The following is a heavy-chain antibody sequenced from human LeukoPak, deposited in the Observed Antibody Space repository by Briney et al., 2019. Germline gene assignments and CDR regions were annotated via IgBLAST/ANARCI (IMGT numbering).Heavy chain of an antibody. D-gene: IGHD1-26*01. V-gene: IGHV4-59*11. Sequence: SETLSLTCTVSGGSISSHYWSWMRQPPGKGLEWIGYIYYTGSTDYNPSLKSRVTISVDTSKNQLSLKLSSVTAADAAVYYCARSDGAGATDYWGQGTLVTVSS. CDR1: GGSISSHY. J-gene: IGHJ4*02. CDR3: ARSDGAGATDY. CDR2: IYYTGST.